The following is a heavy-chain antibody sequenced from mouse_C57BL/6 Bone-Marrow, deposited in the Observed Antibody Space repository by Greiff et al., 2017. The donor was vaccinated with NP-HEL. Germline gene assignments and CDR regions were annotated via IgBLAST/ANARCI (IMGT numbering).Heavy chain of an antibody. CDR1: GYTFTDYY. Sequence: EVQLQQSGPVLVKPGASVKMSCKASGYTFTDYYMNWVKQSHGKSLEWIGVINPYNGGTSYNQKFKGKATLTVDKSSSTAYMELNSLTSEDSAVYYCAPWTLYYGSYFDYWGQGTTLTVSS. D-gene: IGHD1-1*01. V-gene: IGHV1-19*01. J-gene: IGHJ2*01. CDR3: APWTLYYGSYFDY. CDR2: INPYNGGT.